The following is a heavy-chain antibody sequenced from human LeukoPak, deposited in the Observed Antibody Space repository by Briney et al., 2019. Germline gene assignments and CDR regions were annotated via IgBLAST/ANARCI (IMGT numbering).Heavy chain of an antibody. CDR3: ARAFLEWLSMDV. V-gene: IGHV4-34*01. CDR1: GGSFSGYY. Sequence: SETLSLTCAVYGGSFSGYYWSWIRQPPGKGLEWIGSIYYSGSTYYNPSLKSRVTISVDTSKNQFSLKLSSVTAADTAVYYCARAFLEWLSMDVWGKGTTVTVSS. CDR2: IYYSGST. J-gene: IGHJ6*04. D-gene: IGHD3-3*02.